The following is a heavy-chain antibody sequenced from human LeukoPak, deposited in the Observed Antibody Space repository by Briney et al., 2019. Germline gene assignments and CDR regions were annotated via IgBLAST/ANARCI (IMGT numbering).Heavy chain of an antibody. J-gene: IGHJ4*02. Sequence: GGSLRLSCAASGFTFSSYSMNWVRQAPGKGLEWVANIKQDGSEKYYVDSVKGRFTISRDNAKNSLYLQMNSLRAEDTAVYYCAKHHCSSTSCYRVFDFWGQGTLVTVSS. CDR1: GFTFSSYS. CDR3: AKHHCSSTSCYRVFDF. V-gene: IGHV3-7*01. D-gene: IGHD2-2*02. CDR2: IKQDGSEK.